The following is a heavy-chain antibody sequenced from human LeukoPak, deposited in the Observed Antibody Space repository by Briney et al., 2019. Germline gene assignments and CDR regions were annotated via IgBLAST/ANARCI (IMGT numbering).Heavy chain of an antibody. CDR3: ARGYCGGDCYDAFDI. V-gene: IGHV1-18*01. D-gene: IGHD2-21*02. CDR2: ISAYNGNT. CDR1: GYTFTSYG. J-gene: IGHJ3*02. Sequence: ASVKVSRKASGYTFTSYGISWVRQAPGQGLEWMGWISAYNGNTNYAQKLQGRVTMTTDTSTSTAYMELRSLRSDDTAVYYCARGYCGGDCYDAFDIWGQGTMVTVSS.